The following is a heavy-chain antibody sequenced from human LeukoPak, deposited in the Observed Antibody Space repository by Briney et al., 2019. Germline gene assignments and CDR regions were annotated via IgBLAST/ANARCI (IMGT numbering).Heavy chain of an antibody. Sequence: GGSLRLSCAASGFTFSSYSMNWVRQAPGKGLEWVSSISTSSIYIYYTDSVKGRFTISRDNAKNSLYLQMNSLRAEDTAVYYCARDTGDWKAFDIWGQGTMVTVSS. J-gene: IGHJ3*02. CDR1: GFTFSSYS. CDR2: ISTSSIYI. CDR3: ARDTGDWKAFDI. D-gene: IGHD1-1*01. V-gene: IGHV3-21*01.